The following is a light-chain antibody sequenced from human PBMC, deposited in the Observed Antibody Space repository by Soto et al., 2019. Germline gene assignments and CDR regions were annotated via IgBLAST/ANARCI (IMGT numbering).Light chain of an antibody. J-gene: IGKJ1*01. V-gene: IGKV3-20*01. Sequence: EFVLTQSPGTLSLSPGERASLSCRASQSLSNIHLVWYQQKPVQAPRLLIYDASNRATGIPDRFSGGGSGTDFAPLISRLVPEEFEVYYCQYLSAFGQGAKVDSK. CDR3: QYLSA. CDR1: QSLSNIH. CDR2: DAS.